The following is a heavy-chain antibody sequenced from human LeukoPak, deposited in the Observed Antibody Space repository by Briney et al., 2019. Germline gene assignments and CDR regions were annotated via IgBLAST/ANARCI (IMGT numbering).Heavy chain of an antibody. J-gene: IGHJ4*02. CDR2: IYYSGST. V-gene: IGHV4-39*07. D-gene: IGHD3-22*01. CDR3: ARGGTSGYSDC. Sequence: PSETLSLTCTVSGGSISSSSYYWGWIRQPPGKGLEWIGSIYYSGSTNYNPSLKSRVTISVDTSKNQFSLKLSSVTAADTAVYYCARGGTSGYSDCWGQGTLVTVSS. CDR1: GGSISSSSYY.